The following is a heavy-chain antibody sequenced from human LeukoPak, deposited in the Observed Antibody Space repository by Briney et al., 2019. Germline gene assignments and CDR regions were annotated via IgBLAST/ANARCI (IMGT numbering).Heavy chain of an antibody. CDR2: IGTSGDYI. CDR3: AGDPNMTGYDFGVPGLRSLYYYGMDV. J-gene: IGHJ6*02. V-gene: IGHV3-21*06. Sequence: NPGGSLRLSCTASGFIFSTYDMNWVRQAPGKGLEWVSSIGTSGDYIYYAVSVQGRFTISRDDAKNSLYLQLNSLRAEDTAVYYCAGDPNMTGYDFGVPGLRSLYYYGMDVWGQGTTVTVSS. CDR1: GFIFSTYD. D-gene: IGHD5-12*01.